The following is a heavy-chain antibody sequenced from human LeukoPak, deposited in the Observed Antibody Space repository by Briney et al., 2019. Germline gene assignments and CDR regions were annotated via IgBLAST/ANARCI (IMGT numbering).Heavy chain of an antibody. CDR1: GFTFSSYG. J-gene: IGHJ5*02. Sequence: GRSLRLSCAASGFTFSSYGMHWVRQAPGKGLEWVAVIRYDGSNKYYADSVKGRFTISRDNSKNTLYLQMNSLRAEDTAVYYCAKDTGWFDPWGQGTLVTVSS. CDR3: AKDTGWFDP. CDR2: IRYDGSNK. V-gene: IGHV3-33*06. D-gene: IGHD2-8*02.